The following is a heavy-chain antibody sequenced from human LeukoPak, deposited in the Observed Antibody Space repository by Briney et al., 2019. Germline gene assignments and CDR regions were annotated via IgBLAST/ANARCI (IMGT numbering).Heavy chain of an antibody. Sequence: GGSLRLSCVASGFTFSTFAMVWVRQPPGKGLEWVSSIFPSGGEIHYADSVRGRFTISRDNSKSTLSLQMNSLRVEDTAIYYCATYRQVLLPFESWGQGTLVTVSS. CDR3: ATYRQVLLPFES. D-gene: IGHD2-8*02. CDR1: GFTFSTFA. J-gene: IGHJ4*02. CDR2: IFPSGGEI. V-gene: IGHV3-23*01.